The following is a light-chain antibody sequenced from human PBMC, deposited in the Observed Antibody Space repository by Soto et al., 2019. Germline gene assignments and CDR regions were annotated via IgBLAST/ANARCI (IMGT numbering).Light chain of an antibody. CDR3: QSYDSSLSGGV. Sequence: QSVLAQPPSVSGAPGQRVTISCTGSSSNIGAGYGVHWYQQLPGTAPKLLIYGNSNRPSGVPERFSGSKSGTSASLAITGLQAEDEADYHCQSYDSSLSGGVFGGGTKLTVL. V-gene: IGLV1-40*01. CDR2: GNS. CDR1: SSNIGAGYG. J-gene: IGLJ3*02.